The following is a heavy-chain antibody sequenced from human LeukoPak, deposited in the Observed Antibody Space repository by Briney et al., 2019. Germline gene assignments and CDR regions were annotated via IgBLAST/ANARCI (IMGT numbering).Heavy chain of an antibody. Sequence: GGSLRLSCAASGFTFSNYAMSWVRQAPGKGLEWVSGISDSGGRPYYADSVKGRFTISRDNSKNTLYLQMNSLRAEDTAVYYCAKARITMVPAMDVWGQGTTVTVSS. J-gene: IGHJ6*02. V-gene: IGHV3-23*01. D-gene: IGHD3-10*01. CDR2: ISDSGGRP. CDR3: AKARITMVPAMDV. CDR1: GFTFSNYA.